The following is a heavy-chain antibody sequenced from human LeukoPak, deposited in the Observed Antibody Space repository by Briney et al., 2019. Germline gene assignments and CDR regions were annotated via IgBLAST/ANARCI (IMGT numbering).Heavy chain of an antibody. V-gene: IGHV3-23*01. D-gene: IGHD3-22*01. CDR1: GFTFSSYG. Sequence: GGSLRLSCVVSGFTFSSYGMTWVRQAPGKGLEWVSAISGSGGSTYYADSVKGRFTISRDNSKSTLYLQMNSLRAEDTAVYYCAKDLIVVVITTDGAFDIWGQGTMVTVSS. CDR3: AKDLIVVVITTDGAFDI. J-gene: IGHJ3*02. CDR2: ISGSGGST.